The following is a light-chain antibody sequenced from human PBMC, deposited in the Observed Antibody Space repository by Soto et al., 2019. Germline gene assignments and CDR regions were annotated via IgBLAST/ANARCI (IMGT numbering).Light chain of an antibody. CDR3: QHYNGYPIP. J-gene: IGKJ4*01. CDR2: KAT. V-gene: IGKV1-5*03. Sequence: DIQMTQSPSTLSAFVGDRVTITYRASQSLSGWLAWYQQKPGKAPKLLIRKATSLESGVPSRYSGRGSETEFTLTISSLQPDDSATYHCQHYNGYPIPFGGGTKVEIK. CDR1: QSLSGW.